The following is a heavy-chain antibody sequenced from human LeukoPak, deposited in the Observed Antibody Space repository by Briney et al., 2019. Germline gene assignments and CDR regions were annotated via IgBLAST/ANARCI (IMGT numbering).Heavy chain of an antibody. D-gene: IGHD6-19*01. Sequence: KPSETLFLTCTVSGGSISSYYWSWIRQPPGKGLEWIGYIYYSGSTNYNPSLKSRVTISVDTSKNQFSLKLSSVTAADTAVYYCARALLDGAGSVDYWGQGTLVTVSS. CDR2: IYYSGST. J-gene: IGHJ4*02. CDR3: ARALLDGAGSVDY. CDR1: GGSISSYY. V-gene: IGHV4-59*01.